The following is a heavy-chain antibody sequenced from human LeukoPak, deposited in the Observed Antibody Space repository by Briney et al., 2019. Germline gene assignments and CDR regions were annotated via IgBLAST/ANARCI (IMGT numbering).Heavy chain of an antibody. CDR2: ISRSDSTT. Sequence: GGSLRLSCVVSGFTFYNAWMNWVRQAPGKGLEWVSYISRSDSTTHYADSVKGRFTISRDNAKNSLYLEMNSLRVEDMGVYYCASGIRAFDYWGQGTLVTVSS. CDR3: ASGIRAFDY. CDR1: GFTFYNAW. J-gene: IGHJ4*02. D-gene: IGHD5-18*01. V-gene: IGHV3-48*04.